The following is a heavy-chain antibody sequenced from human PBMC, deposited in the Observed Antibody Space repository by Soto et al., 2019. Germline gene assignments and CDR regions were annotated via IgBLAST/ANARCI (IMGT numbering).Heavy chain of an antibody. J-gene: IGHJ6*03. Sequence: PSETVSLTCTVSGGSISSSSYYWGWIRQPPGKGLEWIGSIYYSGSTYYNPSLKSRVTISVDTSKNQFSLKLSSVTAADTAVYYCSRTRGPAEPHYYYYYYMDVWGKGTTVTVSS. CDR2: IYYSGST. D-gene: IGHD2-2*01. V-gene: IGHV4-39*01. CDR1: GGSISSSSYY. CDR3: SRTRGPAEPHYYYYYYMDV.